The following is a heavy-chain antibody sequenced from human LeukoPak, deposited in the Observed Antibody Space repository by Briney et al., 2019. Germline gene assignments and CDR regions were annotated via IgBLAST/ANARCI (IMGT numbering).Heavy chain of an antibody. J-gene: IGHJ4*02. CDR2: VNHSGST. CDR3: ARGTRQLIAVAGTGYFDY. CDR1: GGSFSGYY. D-gene: IGHD6-19*01. V-gene: IGHV4-34*01. Sequence: SETLSLTCAVYGGSFSGYYWSWIRQPPGKGLEWIGEVNHSGSTNYNPSLKSRVTMSVDTSKNQFSLKLSSVTAADTAVYYCARGTRQLIAVAGTGYFDYWGQGTLVTVSS.